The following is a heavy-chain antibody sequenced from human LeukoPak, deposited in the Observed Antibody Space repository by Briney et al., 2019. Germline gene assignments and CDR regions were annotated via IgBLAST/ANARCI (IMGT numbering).Heavy chain of an antibody. CDR1: GYTFTSYE. V-gene: IGHV1-18*01. Sequence: ASVKVSCKASGYTFTSYEINWVRQATGQGLEWMGWISAYNGNTNYAQKLQGRVTMTTDTSTSTAYMELRSLRSDNTAVYYCARDQRDIVVVPAAADAFDIWGQGTMVTVSS. CDR3: ARDQRDIVVVPAAADAFDI. D-gene: IGHD2-2*01. CDR2: ISAYNGNT. J-gene: IGHJ3*02.